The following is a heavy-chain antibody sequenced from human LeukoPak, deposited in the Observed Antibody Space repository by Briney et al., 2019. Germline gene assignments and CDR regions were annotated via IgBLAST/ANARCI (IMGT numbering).Heavy chain of an antibody. CDR1: GGTFSNYA. Sequence: SVKVSCKASGGTFSNYAIGWVRQAPGQGLEWMGGIIPIFGTANYAQKFQGRVTITTDESTSTVYMEVSSVRFEDTAVYYCAKDRASSSWSRDAFDIWGQGTVVTVSS. D-gene: IGHD6-13*01. V-gene: IGHV1-69*05. CDR2: IIPIFGTA. CDR3: AKDRASSSWSRDAFDI. J-gene: IGHJ3*02.